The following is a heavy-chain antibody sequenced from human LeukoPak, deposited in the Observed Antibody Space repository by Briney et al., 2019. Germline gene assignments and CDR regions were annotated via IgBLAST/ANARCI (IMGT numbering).Heavy chain of an antibody. Sequence: SETLSLTCTVSGDSINSLDLWSWVRQPPGKGLEWIGEMYLSGTTHSNPSVKSRVTISIDKSKNQFSLKLTSVTAADTAVYYCARGVGAVYWYFDLWGRGTLVTVSS. V-gene: IGHV4-4*02. CDR3: ARGVGAVYWYFDL. CDR1: GDSINSLDL. CDR2: MYLSGTT. J-gene: IGHJ2*01. D-gene: IGHD1-26*01.